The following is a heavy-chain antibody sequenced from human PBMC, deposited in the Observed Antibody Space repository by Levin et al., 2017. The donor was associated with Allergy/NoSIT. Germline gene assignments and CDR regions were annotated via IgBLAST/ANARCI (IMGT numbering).Heavy chain of an antibody. CDR1: GFTFSSYS. V-gene: IGHV3-48*04. CDR3: AKSKDVAGDPYFDY. J-gene: IGHJ4*02. CDR2: ISSRTSTI. D-gene: IGHD5-24*01. Sequence: GGSLRLSCAASGFTFSSYSMNWVRQAPGKGLEWVSYISSRTSTIYYADSVKGRFTISKDIAKNSLYLQMNSLRPEDTAVYFCAKSKDVAGDPYFDYWGQGTLVTVSS.